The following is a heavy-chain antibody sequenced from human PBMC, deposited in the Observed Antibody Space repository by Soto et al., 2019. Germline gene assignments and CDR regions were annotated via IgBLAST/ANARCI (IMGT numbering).Heavy chain of an antibody. CDR3: ARVSSVGAPFWFDP. CDR2: IYYSGST. Sequence: SETLSLTCTVSGGSISSGGYYWSWIRQHPGKGLEWIGYIYYSGSTYYNPSLKSRVTISVDTSKNQFSLKLSSVTAADTAVYYCARVSSVGAPFWFDPWGQGTLGTV. CDR1: GGSISSGGYY. V-gene: IGHV4-31*03. D-gene: IGHD1-26*01. J-gene: IGHJ5*02.